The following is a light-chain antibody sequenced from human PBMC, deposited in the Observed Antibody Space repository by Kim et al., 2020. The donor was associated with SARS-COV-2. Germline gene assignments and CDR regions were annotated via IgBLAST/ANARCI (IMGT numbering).Light chain of an antibody. CDR1: QSVSSY. CDR2: DAS. Sequence: EIVLTQSPATLSLSPGERATLSCRASQSVSSYLAWYQQKPAQAPRLLIYDASNRATGIPARFSGSGSGTDFSLTISSLEPEDFAVYYCQQRYNWPRTFGQGTKVEIK. V-gene: IGKV3-11*01. CDR3: QQRYNWPRT. J-gene: IGKJ1*01.